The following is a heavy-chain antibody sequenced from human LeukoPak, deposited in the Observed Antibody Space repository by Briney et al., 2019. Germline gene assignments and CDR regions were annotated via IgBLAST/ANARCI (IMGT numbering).Heavy chain of an antibody. CDR3: AREAHYSDSSGYVNWFDP. V-gene: IGHV4-4*07. Sequence: SETLSLTCTVSGGSISSYYWSWIRQPAGKGLEWIGLIYTSGSTNYNPSLNSRVTMSVDTSKNQFSLKLSSVTAADTAVYYCAREAHYSDSSGYVNWFDPWGQGTLVTVSS. CDR2: IYTSGST. CDR1: GGSISSYY. D-gene: IGHD3-22*01. J-gene: IGHJ5*02.